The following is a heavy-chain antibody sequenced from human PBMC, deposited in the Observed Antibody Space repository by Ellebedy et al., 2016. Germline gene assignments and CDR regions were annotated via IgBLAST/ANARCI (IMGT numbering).Heavy chain of an antibody. CDR2: ISGSGGST. D-gene: IGHD2-8*01. CDR1: GFTFSSYA. CDR3: AKSPWGKIVLMVYAKD. V-gene: IGHV3-23*01. Sequence: GESLKISXAASGFTFSSYAMSWVRQAPGKGLEWVSAISGSGGSTYYADSVKGRFTISRDNSKNTLYLQMNSLRAEDTAVYYCAKSPWGKIVLMVYAKDWGQGTLVTVSS. J-gene: IGHJ4*02.